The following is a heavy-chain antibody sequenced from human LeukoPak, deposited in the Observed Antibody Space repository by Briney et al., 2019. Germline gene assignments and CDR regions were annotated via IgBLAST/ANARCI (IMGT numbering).Heavy chain of an antibody. V-gene: IGHV4-59*01. J-gene: IGHJ6*02. D-gene: IGHD3-22*01. CDR3: ARESKYDSSGYFRGYYGMDV. CDR2: MYYSGST. CDR1: GGSISSYS. Sequence: SETLSLTCTVSGGSISSYSWSWIRQPPGKGLEWIGYMYYSGSTNYNPSLKSRVTISVDPSKNQFSLKLSSVTAADTAVYYCARESKYDSSGYFRGYYGMDVWGQGTTVTVSS.